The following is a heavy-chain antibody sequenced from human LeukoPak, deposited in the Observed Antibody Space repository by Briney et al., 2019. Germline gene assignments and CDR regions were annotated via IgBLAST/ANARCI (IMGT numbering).Heavy chain of an antibody. CDR3: ARDYTAMARSYYHGLDV. J-gene: IGHJ6*02. CDR2: IWFDGSKK. CDR1: GFTFSSFG. Sequence: GGSLRLSCAASGFTFSSFGMHWVRQAPGKGLEWVALIWFDGSKKFYADPVKGRFTISRDSFKDTLYLQMNSLRAEDAAVYYCARDYTAMARSYYHGLDVWGQGTTVTVSS. D-gene: IGHD5-18*01. V-gene: IGHV3-33*01.